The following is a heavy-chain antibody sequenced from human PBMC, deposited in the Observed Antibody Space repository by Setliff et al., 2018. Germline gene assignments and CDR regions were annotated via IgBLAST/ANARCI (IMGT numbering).Heavy chain of an antibody. Sequence: SETLSLTCSVSGDSISSSSYYWGWIRQPPGKGLEWIGSINYSGITYYSPSFKSRVIVSVDTSKNQFSLKLGSVTAADTAVYYCARLPGYCNGGNCYGYYTFDIWGQGTMVTVSS. J-gene: IGHJ3*02. CDR1: GDSISSSSYY. V-gene: IGHV4-39*01. CDR3: ARLPGYCNGGNCYGYYTFDI. D-gene: IGHD2-15*01. CDR2: INYSGIT.